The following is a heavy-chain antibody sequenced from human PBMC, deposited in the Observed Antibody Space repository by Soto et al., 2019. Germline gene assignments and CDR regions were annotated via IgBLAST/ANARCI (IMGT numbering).Heavy chain of an antibody. CDR3: ARGLRGLVGATWAYYYYGMDV. V-gene: IGHV4-34*01. CDR1: GGSFSGYY. D-gene: IGHD1-26*01. J-gene: IGHJ6*02. CDR2: TNHSGST. Sequence: PSETLSLTCAVYGGSFSGYYWSWIRQPPGKGLEWIGETNHSGSTNYNPSLKSRVTISVDTSKNQFSLKLSSVTAADTAVYYCARGLRGLVGATWAYYYYGMDVWGQGTTVTVSS.